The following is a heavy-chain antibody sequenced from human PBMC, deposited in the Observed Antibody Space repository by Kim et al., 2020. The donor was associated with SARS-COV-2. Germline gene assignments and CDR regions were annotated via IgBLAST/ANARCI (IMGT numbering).Heavy chain of an antibody. CDR2: VYTSGST. CDR1: GGSISSYY. J-gene: IGHJ4*02. CDR3: AREAGGSRPFDY. V-gene: IGHV4-4*07. Sequence: ETLSLTCSVSGGSISSYYWSWIRQPAGKGLEWIGRVYTSGSTNYSPSLESRVTMSVDTSKNQFSLKLNSVTAADTAVYYCAREAGGSRPFDYWGQGTLVTVSS. D-gene: IGHD1-26*01.